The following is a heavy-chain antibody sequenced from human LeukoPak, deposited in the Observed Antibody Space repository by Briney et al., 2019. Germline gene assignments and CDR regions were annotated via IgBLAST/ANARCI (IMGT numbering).Heavy chain of an antibody. CDR1: GFTFCSYA. CDR2: TSGFGGRT. J-gene: IGHJ6*03. CDR3: AKKMLAHMDV. D-gene: IGHD3-10*02. Sequence: PGGSLRLSCAASGFTFCSYAMSWVRQAPGKGLEWVPTTSGFGGRTKYVDSVKGSFTISRDNSKNTLYLQMSSLGAEDTAVYYCAKKMLAHMDVWGKGTTVTVSS. V-gene: IGHV3-23*01.